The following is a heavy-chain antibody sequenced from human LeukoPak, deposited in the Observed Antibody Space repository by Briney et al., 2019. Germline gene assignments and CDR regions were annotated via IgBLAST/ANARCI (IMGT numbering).Heavy chain of an antibody. D-gene: IGHD3-10*01. J-gene: IGHJ4*02. V-gene: IGHV3-21*01. CDR2: ISRDARFI. Sequence: PGGSLRLSCAGSGFAFSRCAMNWVRQAPGEGLEWVSSISRDARFIYYSDSVQGRFTISRDNAKNSVYLQMNSLRGEDSAVYYCARDAGSYHFDYWGQGTLVTVSS. CDR1: GFAFSRCA. CDR3: ARDAGSYHFDY.